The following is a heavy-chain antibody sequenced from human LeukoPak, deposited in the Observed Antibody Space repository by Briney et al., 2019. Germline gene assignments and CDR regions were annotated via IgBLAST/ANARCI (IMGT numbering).Heavy chain of an antibody. Sequence: PGGSLRLSCAASGFTFSDYYMSWIRQAPGKGLGWVSYISSSGSTIYYADSVKGRFTISRDNAKNSLYLQMNSLRAEDTAVYYCARDGLVGATPFDYWGQGTLVTVSS. CDR2: ISSSGSTI. J-gene: IGHJ4*02. V-gene: IGHV3-11*01. CDR3: ARDGLVGATPFDY. CDR1: GFTFSDYY. D-gene: IGHD1-26*01.